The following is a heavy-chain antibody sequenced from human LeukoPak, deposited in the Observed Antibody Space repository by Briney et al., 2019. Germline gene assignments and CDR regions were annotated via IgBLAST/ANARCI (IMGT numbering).Heavy chain of an antibody. CDR1: GFTFSSYS. V-gene: IGHV3-30*04. D-gene: IGHD3-10*01. CDR3: ARGATYYFGSASYYHGV. Sequence: TGGSLRLSCAASGFTFSSYSMHWVRQAPGKRLEWVAVISYDGRNKYYADSVEGRFTISRDNSKNTLYLQANSLRPEDTAVYYCARGATYYFGSASYYHGVWGQGALVTVSS. J-gene: IGHJ4*02. CDR2: ISYDGRNK.